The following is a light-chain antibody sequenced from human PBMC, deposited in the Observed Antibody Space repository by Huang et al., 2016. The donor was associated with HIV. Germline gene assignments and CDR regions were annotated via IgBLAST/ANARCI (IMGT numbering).Light chain of an antibody. Sequence: DIVMTQSPLSLPVTPGESASISCNSSQSLLHSNGYTYLDWYLQRPGQSPQLLLYLTSKRASGVPDRFSGSGSGTDFTLRINRVEAEDVGSYYCMQALETPPYTFGQGTKLEIK. CDR1: QSLLHSNGYTY. CDR3: MQALETPPYT. CDR2: LTS. V-gene: IGKV2-28*01. J-gene: IGKJ2*01.